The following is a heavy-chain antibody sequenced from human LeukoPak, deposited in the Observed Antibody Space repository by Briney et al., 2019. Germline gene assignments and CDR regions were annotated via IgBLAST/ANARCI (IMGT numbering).Heavy chain of an antibody. D-gene: IGHD3-16*01. J-gene: IGHJ6*02. CDR1: GGSFSGYY. CDR3: ARLRITTFRDYYYYYGMDV. CDR2: INHSGST. V-gene: IGHV4-34*01. Sequence: PSETLSLTCAVYGGSFSGYYWSWIRQPPGKGLEWIGEINHSGSTNYNPSLKSRVTISVDTSKNQFSLKLSSVTAADTAVHYCARLRITTFRDYYYYYGMDVWGQGTTVTVSS.